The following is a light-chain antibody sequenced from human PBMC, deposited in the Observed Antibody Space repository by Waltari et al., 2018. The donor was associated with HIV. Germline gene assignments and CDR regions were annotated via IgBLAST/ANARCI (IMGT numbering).Light chain of an antibody. CDR3: ASWDDSLNGPV. CDR1: TSNTGRTT. Sequence: QSVLTQPPSASGPPEQSVPIPFSGSTSNTGRTTVSWFQQFPGTAPKVLIYGKNQRPSGVPDRFSGSKSGTSASLAISGLQSEDEADYYCASWDDSLNGPVFGGGTKLTVV. V-gene: IGLV1-44*01. CDR2: GKN. J-gene: IGLJ2*01.